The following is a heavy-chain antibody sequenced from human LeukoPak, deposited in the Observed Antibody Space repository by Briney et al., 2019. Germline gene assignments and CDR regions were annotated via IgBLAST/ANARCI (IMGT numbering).Heavy chain of an antibody. CDR3: ARALWEPLNS. Sequence: SETLSLTCTVSGASISYYYWSWIRQSPGKGLEWIGYIYYTGTTNYNPSLKSRVTISVDTSKNQFSLKLSSVTAADTAVYYCARALWEPLNSWGQGILVTVSS. V-gene: IGHV4-59*01. CDR2: IYYTGTT. D-gene: IGHD1-26*01. CDR1: GASISYYY. J-gene: IGHJ5*02.